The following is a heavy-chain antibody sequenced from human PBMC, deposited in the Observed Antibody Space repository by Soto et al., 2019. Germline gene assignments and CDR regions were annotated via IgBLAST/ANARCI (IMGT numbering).Heavy chain of an antibody. Sequence: GGSLRLSCAASGFTFSSYWMHWVRQAPGKGLVWVSRINSDGSSTSYADSVKGRFTISRDNAKNTLYLQMNSLRAEDTAVYYCARDRYESGYCSGGSCKQGWGQGTLVTVSS. CDR1: GFTFSSYW. V-gene: IGHV3-74*01. D-gene: IGHD2-15*01. CDR2: INSDGSST. J-gene: IGHJ4*02. CDR3: ARDRYESGYCSGGSCKQG.